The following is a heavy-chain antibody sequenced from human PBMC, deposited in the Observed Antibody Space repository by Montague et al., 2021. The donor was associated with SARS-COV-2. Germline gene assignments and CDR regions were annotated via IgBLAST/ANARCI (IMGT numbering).Heavy chain of an antibody. CDR2: VYYSGST. Sequence: SETLSLTCTVSGGSISSYYWSWIRQPPGKGLEWIGYVYYSGSTNYNPSRKSRVTISVDTSKNQFSLKLSSVTAADTAVYYCARGSGWVRHAFDIWGQWTMVTVSS. D-gene: IGHD6-19*01. CDR1: GGSISSYY. CDR3: ARGSGWVRHAFDI. J-gene: IGHJ3*02. V-gene: IGHV4-59*01.